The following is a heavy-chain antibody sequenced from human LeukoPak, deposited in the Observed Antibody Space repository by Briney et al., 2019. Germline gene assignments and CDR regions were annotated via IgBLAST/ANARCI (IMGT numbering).Heavy chain of an antibody. D-gene: IGHD3-3*01. J-gene: IGHJ4*02. CDR3: TTDLFRVSPIDY. CDR1: GFTFSNAW. Sequence: GGSLRLSCAASGFTFSNAWMSWVRQAPGKGLEWVGRIKSKTDGRTTDYAAPVKGRFTISRDDSKNTLYLQMNSLKTEDTAVYYCTTDLFRVSPIDYWGQGTLVTVSS. V-gene: IGHV3-15*01. CDR2: IKSKTDGRTT.